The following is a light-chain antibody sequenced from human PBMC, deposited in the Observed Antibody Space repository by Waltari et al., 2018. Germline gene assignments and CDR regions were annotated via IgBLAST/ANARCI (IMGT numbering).Light chain of an antibody. CDR1: SSDCGNYNL. V-gene: IGLV2-23*01. J-gene: IGLJ3*02. Sequence: QSALTQPASVSGSPGQSITIPCTGTSSDCGNYNLVSWYQQYPGKAPKVMIYDDNRRPSGVSDRFSGSKSGNTASLTISGVQAEDEADYYCCSYAGSYTWVFGGGTKLTVL. CDR3: CSYAGSYTWV. CDR2: DDN.